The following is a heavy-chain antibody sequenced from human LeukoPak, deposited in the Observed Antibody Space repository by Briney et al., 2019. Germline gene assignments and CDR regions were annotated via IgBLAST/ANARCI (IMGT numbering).Heavy chain of an antibody. V-gene: IGHV4-59*01. Sequence: SETLSLTCTVSGGSISSYYWSWIRQPPGKGLEWIGYIYYSGSTNYNPSLKSRVTISVDTSKNQFSLKLSSVTAADTAVYYCARLRYYDSSGYSDAFDIWGQGTMVTVSS. CDR1: GGSISSYY. CDR2: IYYSGST. D-gene: IGHD3-22*01. CDR3: ARLRYYDSSGYSDAFDI. J-gene: IGHJ3*02.